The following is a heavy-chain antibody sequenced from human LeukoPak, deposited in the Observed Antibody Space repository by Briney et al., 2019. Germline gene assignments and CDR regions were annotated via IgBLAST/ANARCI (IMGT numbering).Heavy chain of an antibody. Sequence: GGSLRLSCVVSGFTVSNNYMKWVRQAPGKGLEWVSTIYGDGSTYYADSVRGRFTISRDNSKNTLYLQMNSLRAEDTAVYYCAKYRRVAEDYWGQETLVTVSS. CDR3: AKYRRVAEDY. CDR2: IYGDGST. CDR1: GFTVSNNY. D-gene: IGHD6-19*01. V-gene: IGHV3-53*01. J-gene: IGHJ4*02.